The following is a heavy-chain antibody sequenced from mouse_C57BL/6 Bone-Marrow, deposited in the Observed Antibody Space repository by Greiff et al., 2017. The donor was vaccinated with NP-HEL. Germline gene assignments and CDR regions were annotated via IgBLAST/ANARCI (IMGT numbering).Heavy chain of an antibody. CDR3: AGPYDYDVAWFAY. CDR1: GFTFSSYG. D-gene: IGHD2-4*01. J-gene: IGHJ3*01. Sequence: EVMLVESGGDLVKPGGSLKLSCAASGFTFSSYGMSWVRQTPDKRLEWVATISSGGSYTYYPDSVKGRSTISRDNAKNTLYLQMSSLKSEDTAMYYCAGPYDYDVAWFAYWGQGTLVTVSA. CDR2: ISSGGSYT. V-gene: IGHV5-6*01.